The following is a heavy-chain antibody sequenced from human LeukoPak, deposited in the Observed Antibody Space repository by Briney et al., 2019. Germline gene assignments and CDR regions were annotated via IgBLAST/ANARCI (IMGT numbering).Heavy chain of an antibody. Sequence: GRSLRLSCAASGFTFSSYAMHWVRQAPGKGLEWVAVISYDGSNKYYADSVKGRFTISRDNSKNTLYLQMNSLRAEDTAVYYCAKDLGSIQLWLLGSIDYWGQGTLVTVSS. CDR1: GFTFSSYA. CDR3: AKDLGSIQLWLLGSIDY. CDR2: ISYDGSNK. J-gene: IGHJ4*02. V-gene: IGHV3-30-3*01. D-gene: IGHD5-18*01.